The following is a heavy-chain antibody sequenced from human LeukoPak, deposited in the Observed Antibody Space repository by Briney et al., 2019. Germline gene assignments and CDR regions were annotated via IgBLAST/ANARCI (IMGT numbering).Heavy chain of an antibody. Sequence: GGSLRLSCEASGFTFSRNWMSWVRQAPGKGLEWVASINPDGSQKFYVDSVKSRFTISRDNTKSSLYLEMNSLGAEDTAMYYCAKLLGTVTTYDYWGREIRVTVSS. CDR1: GFTFSRNW. J-gene: IGHJ4*02. CDR2: INPDGSQK. D-gene: IGHD2/OR15-2a*01. V-gene: IGHV3-7*01. CDR3: AKLLGTVTTYDY.